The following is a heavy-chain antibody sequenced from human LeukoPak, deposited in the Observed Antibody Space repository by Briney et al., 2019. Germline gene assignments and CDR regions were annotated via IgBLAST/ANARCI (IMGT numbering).Heavy chain of an antibody. D-gene: IGHD3-10*01. CDR3: ARHPFTMAHLDV. J-gene: IGHJ6*04. Sequence: PSETLSLTCTVSGVSISSSSYYWAWIRQPPGKGLEWIGSIYYSGSTYYNPSLKSRVTRSVDTSKNQFSLKLSSVTAADTAVYYCARHPFTMAHLDVWGKGTTVTISS. CDR1: GVSISSSSYY. CDR2: IYYSGST. V-gene: IGHV4-39*01.